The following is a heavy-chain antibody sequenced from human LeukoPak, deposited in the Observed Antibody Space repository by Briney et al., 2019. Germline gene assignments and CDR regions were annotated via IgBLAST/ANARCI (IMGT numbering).Heavy chain of an antibody. CDR2: IYYSGST. CDR1: GGSISSYY. J-gene: IGHJ6*03. D-gene: IGHD2-2*01. CDR3: ARGYCSSTSCYRYYYYMDV. V-gene: IGHV4-59*01. Sequence: SETLSLTCTVSGGSISSYYWSWIRQTPGKGLAWIGYIYYSGSTNYNPSLKSRVTISVDTSKNQFSLKLSSVTAADTAVYYCARGYCSSTSCYRYYYYMDVWGKGTTVTVSS.